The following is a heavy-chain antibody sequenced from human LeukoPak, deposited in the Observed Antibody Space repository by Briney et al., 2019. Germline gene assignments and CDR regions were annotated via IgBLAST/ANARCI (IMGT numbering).Heavy chain of an antibody. Sequence: GASVKVSCKASGYTFTSYGISWVRQAPGQGLEWMGWISAYNGNTNYAQKLQGRVTMTTDTSTSTAYMELRSLRSDDTAVYYCARGDTLGVVVAGGFDYWGQGTLVTVSS. CDR1: GYTFTSYG. V-gene: IGHV1-18*01. CDR2: ISAYNGNT. D-gene: IGHD2-15*01. CDR3: ARGDTLGVVVAGGFDY. J-gene: IGHJ4*02.